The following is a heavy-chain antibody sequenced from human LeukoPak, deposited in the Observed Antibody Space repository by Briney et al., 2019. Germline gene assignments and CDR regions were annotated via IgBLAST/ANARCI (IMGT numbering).Heavy chain of an antibody. CDR1: GGSISSSSSY. CDR3: ARTLSSGWTYYYYYGMDV. V-gene: IGHV4-39*07. Sequence: SETLSLTCTVSGGSISSSSSYWGWIRQPPGKGLEWIGNIYYSGSTYYDPSLKSRLTISIDTSKNQFSLKLSSVTAADTAVYYCARTLSSGWTYYYYYGMDVWGQGTTVTVSS. J-gene: IGHJ6*02. D-gene: IGHD6-19*01. CDR2: IYYSGST.